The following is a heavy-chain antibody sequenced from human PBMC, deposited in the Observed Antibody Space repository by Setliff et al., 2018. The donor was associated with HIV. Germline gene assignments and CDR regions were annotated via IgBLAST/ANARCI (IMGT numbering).Heavy chain of an antibody. Sequence: WASVKVSCKASGYTFSRYGITWVRQAPGQGLEWMGWISASNGNTNYAQKFQGRVTMTTDTSTSTAYMELSSLRSEDTAVYYCARDAFDYTAYYYSYMDVWGKGTTVTVSS. CDR1: GYTFSRYG. J-gene: IGHJ6*03. D-gene: IGHD4-4*01. CDR2: ISASNGNT. CDR3: ARDAFDYTAYYYSYMDV. V-gene: IGHV1-18*01.